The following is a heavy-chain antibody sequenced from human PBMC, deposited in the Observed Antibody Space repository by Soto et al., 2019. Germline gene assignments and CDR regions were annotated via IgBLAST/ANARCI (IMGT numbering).Heavy chain of an antibody. D-gene: IGHD2-2*01. Sequence: GGSLRLSCAASGFTFNNYGMHWVRQAPGKGLEWVAVIWNDGNGYYYANSVKGRFTISRDNSKNTLYLQMSSLRAEDTAVYYCAKDRSSTSCYAFDYWGQGSLVTVSS. V-gene: IGHV3-33*06. CDR1: GFTFNNYG. J-gene: IGHJ4*02. CDR2: IWNDGNGY. CDR3: AKDRSSTSCYAFDY.